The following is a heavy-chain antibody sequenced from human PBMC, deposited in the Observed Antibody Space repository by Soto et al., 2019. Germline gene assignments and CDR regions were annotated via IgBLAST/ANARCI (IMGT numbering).Heavy chain of an antibody. J-gene: IGHJ5*02. CDR3: VKGGVTGPKRNWFDP. V-gene: IGHV3-64D*06. Sequence: GGSLRLSCSASGFTFNSYAMHWVRQAPGKGLEYVSGISATGGSTYHADSVKGRVTISRDNPKNTLYLQLTSLRIDDTAVYYCVKGGVTGPKRNWFDPWGQGALVTVSS. D-gene: IGHD1-20*01. CDR1: GFTFNSYA. CDR2: ISATGGST.